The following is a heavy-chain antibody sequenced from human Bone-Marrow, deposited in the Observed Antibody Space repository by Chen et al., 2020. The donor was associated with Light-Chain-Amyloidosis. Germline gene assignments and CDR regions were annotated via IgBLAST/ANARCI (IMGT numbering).Heavy chain of an antibody. CDR3: VRDRHYYDSGGHYTSPLDY. J-gene: IGHJ4*02. D-gene: IGHD3-22*01. CDR2: ISRLGTNT. CDR1: GFAFSDFY. V-gene: IGHV3-11*01. Sequence: QVQLVESGGGLVKPGGSLRLSSVASGFAFSDFYLSWVRQAPGKGLEWISYISRLGTNTFHADSVKGRFSISRDNAKRTLYLQMISLRVEDTAVYFCVRDRHYYDSGGHYTSPLDYWGRGTRVTVSS.